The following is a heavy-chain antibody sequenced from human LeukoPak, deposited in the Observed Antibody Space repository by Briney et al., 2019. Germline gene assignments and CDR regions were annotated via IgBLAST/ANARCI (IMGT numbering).Heavy chain of an antibody. D-gene: IGHD2-21*02. Sequence: SETLSLTCTVSGGSISSSSYYWGWIRQPPGKGLEWIGSIYYSVSTYYNPSLKSRVTISVDTSKNQFSLKLSSVTAADTAVYYCAREGLSYCGGDCYPWGQGTLVTVSS. V-gene: IGHV4-39*02. CDR1: GGSISSSSYY. CDR3: AREGLSYCGGDCYP. J-gene: IGHJ5*02. CDR2: IYYSVST.